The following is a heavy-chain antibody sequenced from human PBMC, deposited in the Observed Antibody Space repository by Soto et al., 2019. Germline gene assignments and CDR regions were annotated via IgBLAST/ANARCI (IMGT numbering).Heavy chain of an antibody. CDR2: IIPIFGTA. CDR3: STSTKPRITMIVVVYFCGMDV. V-gene: IGHV1-69*01. CDR1: GGTFSSYA. D-gene: IGHD3-22*01. J-gene: IGHJ6*04. Sequence: QVQLVQSGAEVKKPGSSVKVSCKASGGTFSSYAISWVRQAPGQGLEWMGGIIPIFGTANYAQKFQGRVTISADESTNYDHGGLRRLRSDHTGVYYRSTSTKPRITMIVVVYFCGMDVRGKGTTVTLSS.